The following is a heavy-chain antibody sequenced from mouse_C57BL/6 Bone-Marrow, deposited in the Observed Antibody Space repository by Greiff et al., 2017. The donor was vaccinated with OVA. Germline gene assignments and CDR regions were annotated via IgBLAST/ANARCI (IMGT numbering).Heavy chain of an antibody. V-gene: IGHV1-4*01. Sequence: QVQLQQSGAELARPGASVKMSCKASGYTFTSYTMHWVKQRPGQGLEWIGYINPSSGYTKYNQKFKDKATLTADKSSSTAYMQLSSLTSEDSAVYCCAKGSYSDAMDYWGQGTSVTVSS. CDR2: INPSSGYT. J-gene: IGHJ4*01. CDR3: AKGSYSDAMDY. CDR1: GYTFTSYT. D-gene: IGHD2-12*01.